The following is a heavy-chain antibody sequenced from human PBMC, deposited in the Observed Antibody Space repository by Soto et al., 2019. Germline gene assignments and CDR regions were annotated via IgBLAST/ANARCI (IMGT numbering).Heavy chain of an antibody. V-gene: IGHV1-18*01. D-gene: IGHD2-15*01. Sequence: ASVKVSCKASGYTFTSYGISWVRQAPGQGLEWMGWISAYNGNTNYAQKLQGRVTMTTDTSTSTAYMELRSLRSDDTAVYYCAIDRMGKGDKDCSGGSCFAYWGQGTLVTVSS. CDR3: AIDRMGKGDKDCSGGSCFAY. CDR1: GYTFTSYG. CDR2: ISAYNGNT. J-gene: IGHJ4*02.